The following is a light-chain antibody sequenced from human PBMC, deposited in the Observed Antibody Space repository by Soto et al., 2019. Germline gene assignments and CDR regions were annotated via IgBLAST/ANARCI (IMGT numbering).Light chain of an antibody. CDR1: QSVTNNY. J-gene: IGKJ1*01. Sequence: IVLTLSPGTLSLSPGERATLSCRASQSVTNNYLAWFQQKPGQAPRLLMYGASSRATGIPDRFSGSGSGTDSTLTITRLEPEDFAVYYCQQYASSRTFGQGTKVDIK. CDR3: QQYASSRT. V-gene: IGKV3-20*01. CDR2: GAS.